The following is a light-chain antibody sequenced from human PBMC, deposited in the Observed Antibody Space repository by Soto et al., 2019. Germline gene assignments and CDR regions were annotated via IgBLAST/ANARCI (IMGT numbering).Light chain of an antibody. J-gene: IGKJ3*01. CDR1: QSVTVNS. CDR3: QQYGDSPLT. V-gene: IGKV3-20*01. Sequence: EIVLTQSPGTLSLSPGETATLSCRASQSVTVNSLAWYQQKPGQAPRLLIYAASTRAAAVPDRFTGSGSGTDFALTISRLEPEDFGVYYCQQYGDSPLTSGPGTKVDIK. CDR2: AAS.